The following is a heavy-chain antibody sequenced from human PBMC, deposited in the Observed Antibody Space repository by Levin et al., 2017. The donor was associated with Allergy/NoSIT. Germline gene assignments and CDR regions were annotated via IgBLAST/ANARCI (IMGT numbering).Heavy chain of an antibody. D-gene: IGHD3-9*01. CDR2: INSDGSST. CDR3: ARVYDILGNYYYYYGMDV. J-gene: IGHJ6*02. CDR1: GFTFSSYW. Sequence: GGSLRLSCAASGFTFSSYWMHWVRQAPGKGLVWVSRINSDGSSTSYADSVKGRFTISRDNAKNTLYLQMNSLRAEDTAVYYCARVYDILGNYYYYYGMDVWGQGTTVTVSS. V-gene: IGHV3-74*01.